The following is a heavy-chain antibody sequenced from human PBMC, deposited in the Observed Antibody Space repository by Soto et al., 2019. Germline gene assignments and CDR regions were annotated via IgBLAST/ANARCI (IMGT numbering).Heavy chain of an antibody. Sequence: PSQTPSLPSAISVDSLSSNSAAWNWIRQSPSRGLGWLGRTYYRSKWYNDYAVSVKSRITINPDPSKNQSSLQVNSVTPEDTAVNFCAAGEASSRNLAPYYLDFWGQGTLVTVSS. D-gene: IGHD6-13*01. CDR2: TYYRSKWYN. CDR3: AAGEASSRNLAPYYLDF. J-gene: IGHJ4*02. V-gene: IGHV6-1*01. CDR1: VDSLSSNSAA.